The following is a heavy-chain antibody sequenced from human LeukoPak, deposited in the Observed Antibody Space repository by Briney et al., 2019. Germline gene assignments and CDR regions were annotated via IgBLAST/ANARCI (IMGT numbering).Heavy chain of an antibody. J-gene: IGHJ4*02. V-gene: IGHV3-23*01. Sequence: GGSLRLSCAASGFTFSSYAMSWVRQAPGKGLEWVSAISGSGGSTYYADSVKGRFTISRDNSKNTLYLQMNSLRAEDTAVYYCAKSPVVVTAIDYFDYWGQGTLVTVSS. CDR1: GFTFSSYA. CDR3: AKSPVVVTAIDYFDY. D-gene: IGHD2-21*02. CDR2: ISGSGGST.